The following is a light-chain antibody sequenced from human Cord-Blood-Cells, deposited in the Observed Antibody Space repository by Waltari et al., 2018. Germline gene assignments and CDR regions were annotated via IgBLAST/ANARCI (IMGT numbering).Light chain of an antibody. J-gene: IGKJ1*01. V-gene: IGKV2-28*01. CDR3: MQALQTPT. Sequence: DIVMTQSPLSLPVTPGEPASISCRSSQSLLHSNGYNYLDWYLQKPGQSPQLLIYLGSNRASGVPYRFSGSGSGTDFTLNISRVEAEDVGVYYCMQALQTPTFGQATKVEIK. CDR1: QSLLHSNGYNY. CDR2: LGS.